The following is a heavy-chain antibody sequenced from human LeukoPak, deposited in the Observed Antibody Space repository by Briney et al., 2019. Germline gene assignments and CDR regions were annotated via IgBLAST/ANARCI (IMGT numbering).Heavy chain of an antibody. Sequence: GGSLRLSCAASGFTLSDYYMSWIRQTPRKRLKRISYMSSTGNTIYYGDSVKGRFTVSRDNAKNSLFLQMDSLRAEDTAVYYCARSTDYFTYFGLWGRGSLVTVSS. D-gene: IGHD2/OR15-2a*01. CDR3: ARSTDYFTYFGL. V-gene: IGHV3-11*04. J-gene: IGHJ2*01. CDR1: GFTLSDYY. CDR2: MSSTGNTI.